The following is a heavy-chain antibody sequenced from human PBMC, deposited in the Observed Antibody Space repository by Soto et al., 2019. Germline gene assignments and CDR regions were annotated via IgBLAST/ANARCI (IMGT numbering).Heavy chain of an antibody. D-gene: IGHD6-19*01. V-gene: IGHV3-30*18. CDR2: ISYDGSNK. CDR1: GFTFSSYG. J-gene: IGHJ3*02. CDR3: AKDGEQWLVLDAFDI. Sequence: QVQLVESGGGVVQPGRSLRLSCAASGFTFSSYGMHWVLQAPGKGLEWVAVISYDGSNKYYADSVKGRFTISRDNSKNTLYLQMNSLRAEDTAVYYCAKDGEQWLVLDAFDIWGQGTMVTVSS.